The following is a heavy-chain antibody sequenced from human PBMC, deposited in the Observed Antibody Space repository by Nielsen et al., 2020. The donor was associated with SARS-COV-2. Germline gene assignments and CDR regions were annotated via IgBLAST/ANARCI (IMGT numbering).Heavy chain of an antibody. CDR2: IYYSGST. CDR3: AGLEDYYYYMDV. CDR1: GGSISSYY. D-gene: IGHD2-15*01. J-gene: IGHJ6*03. V-gene: IGHV4-59*01. Sequence: SETLSLTCTVSGGSISSYYWSWIRQPPGKGLEWIGYIYYSGSTNYNPSLKSRVTISVDTSKNQFSLKLSSVTAADTAVYYCAGLEDYYYYMDVWGKGTTVTVSS.